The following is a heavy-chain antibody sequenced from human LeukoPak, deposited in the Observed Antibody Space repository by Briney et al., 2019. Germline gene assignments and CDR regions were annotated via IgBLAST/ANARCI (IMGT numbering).Heavy chain of an antibody. CDR3: ATDLKKGDSGCFDY. CDR2: INTNTGNP. J-gene: IGHJ4*02. V-gene: IGHV7-4-1*02. CDR1: GYTFTSYA. Sequence: GASVTVSCKASGYTFTSYAMNWVRQAPGQGLEWMGWINTNTGNPTYAQGFTGRFVFSLDTSVSTAYLHISSLEAEDTAIYYCATDLKKGDSGCFDYWGQGTLVTVSS. D-gene: IGHD6-19*01.